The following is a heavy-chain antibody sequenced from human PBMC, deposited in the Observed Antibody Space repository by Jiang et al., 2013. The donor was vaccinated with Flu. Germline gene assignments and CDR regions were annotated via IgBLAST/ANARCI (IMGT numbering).Heavy chain of an antibody. V-gene: IGHV6-1*01. J-gene: IGHJ1*01. Sequence: GLVKPSQTLSLTCAVTGDSVSSSTSAWNWIRQSPSRGLEWLGRTYYRSKWYNDYAVSVEGRISIDGDTYRNQFSLQLNSVTPDDTAVYFRARDLFGDNGYFHHWGQGTLVTVSS. D-gene: IGHD4-17*01. CDR2: TYYRSKWYN. CDR1: GDSVSSSTSA. CDR3: ARDLFGDNGYFHH.